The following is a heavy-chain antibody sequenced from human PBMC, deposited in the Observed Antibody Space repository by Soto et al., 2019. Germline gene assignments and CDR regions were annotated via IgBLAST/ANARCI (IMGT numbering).Heavy chain of an antibody. V-gene: IGHV3-48*02. J-gene: IGHJ4*02. CDR1: GFTFSSYS. Sequence: PGGSLRLSCAASGFTFSSYSMNWVRQAPGKGLEWVSYISSSSSTIYYADSVKGRFTISRDNAKNSLYLQMNSLRDEDTAVYYCARVPWGYDSSGYYFFSLDYWGQGTLVTVSS. D-gene: IGHD3-22*01. CDR3: ARVPWGYDSSGYYFFSLDY. CDR2: ISSSSSTI.